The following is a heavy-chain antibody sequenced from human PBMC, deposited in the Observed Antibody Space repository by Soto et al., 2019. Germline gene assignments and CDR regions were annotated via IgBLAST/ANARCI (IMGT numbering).Heavy chain of an antibody. CDR1: GGSISGYY. Sequence: PXXTLSLPFTVSGGSISGYYWPWIPQPPGKGLEWIAYIYYSGSTNYNPSLKSRLTISVDTSKNQFSLKLSSVTAADTAVYYCARRGPSSWYYMDVWGKGTTVTVSS. V-gene: IGHV4-59*08. CDR2: IYYSGST. CDR3: ARRGPSSWYYMDV. J-gene: IGHJ6*03.